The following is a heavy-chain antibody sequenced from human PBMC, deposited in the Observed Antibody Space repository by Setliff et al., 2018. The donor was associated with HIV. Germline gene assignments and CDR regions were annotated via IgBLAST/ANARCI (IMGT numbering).Heavy chain of an antibody. V-gene: IGHV4-39*01. CDR3: ASLDGSESPYIYYYYMDV. Sequence: KTSETLSLTCTVSGGSISTSRYYWGWIRQPPGKGLEWIGSINYRGNTYYNPSLKSRAAISVDTSKNQISLKPSSVTAADTAVYYCASLDGSESPYIYYYYMDVWGKGTAVTVSS. D-gene: IGHD3-10*01. J-gene: IGHJ6*03. CDR1: GGSISTSRYY. CDR2: INYRGNT.